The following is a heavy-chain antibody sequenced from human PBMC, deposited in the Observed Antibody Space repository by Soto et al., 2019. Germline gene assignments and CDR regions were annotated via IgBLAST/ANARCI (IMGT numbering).Heavy chain of an antibody. CDR3: ARTGMYYDFWSGYYMDYYYGMDV. D-gene: IGHD3-3*01. V-gene: IGHV5-51*01. Sequence: GESLKISCKGSGYSFTSYWIGWVRQMPGKGLGWMGIIYPGDSDTRYSPSFQGQVTISADKSISTAYLQWSSLKASDTAMYYCARTGMYYDFWSGYYMDYYYGMDVWGQGTTVTVSS. J-gene: IGHJ6*02. CDR2: IYPGDSDT. CDR1: GYSFTSYW.